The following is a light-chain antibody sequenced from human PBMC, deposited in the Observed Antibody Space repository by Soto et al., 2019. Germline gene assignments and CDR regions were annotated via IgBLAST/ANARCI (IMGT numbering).Light chain of an antibody. J-gene: IGKJ2*01. Sequence: DIQMTQSPSSLSASVGDRVTITCQASQDLSNYLNWYQQKPGKAPKLLIYDASNLETGVPSRFSGSGSGTDFTFTISSLQPEDIATYYCQQYDKLPYTFGQGNKREIK. CDR1: QDLSNY. V-gene: IGKV1-33*01. CDR2: DAS. CDR3: QQYDKLPYT.